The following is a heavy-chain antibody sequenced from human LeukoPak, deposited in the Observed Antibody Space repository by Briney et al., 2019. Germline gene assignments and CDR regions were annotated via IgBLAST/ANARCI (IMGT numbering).Heavy chain of an antibody. J-gene: IGHJ4*02. CDR2: TSGSGLMT. D-gene: IGHD1-26*01. CDR3: AKDRSIGTYYTFDH. V-gene: IGHV3-23*01. CDR1: GFTFSDYA. Sequence: GGSLRLSCAASGFTFSDYAMTWVRQAPGKGLEWVATTSGSGLMTYYADSVKGRFTVSGDNSKNTLYLQMSSLTAADTAVYYCAKDRSIGTYYTFDHWGQGTLVTVSS.